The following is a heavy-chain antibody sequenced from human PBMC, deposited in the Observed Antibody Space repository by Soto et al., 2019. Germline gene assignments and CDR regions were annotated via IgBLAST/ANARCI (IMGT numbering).Heavy chain of an antibody. CDR2: INHSGST. CDR1: GGSFSGYY. V-gene: IGHV4-34*01. CDR3: ARGLGYSGYDWFDY. J-gene: IGHJ4*02. D-gene: IGHD5-12*01. Sequence: SETLSLTCAVYGGSFSGYYWSWIRQPPGKGLEWIGEINHSGSTNYNPSLKSRVTISVDTSKNQFSLKLSSVTAADTAVYYCARGLGYSGYDWFDYWGQGTLVTVSS.